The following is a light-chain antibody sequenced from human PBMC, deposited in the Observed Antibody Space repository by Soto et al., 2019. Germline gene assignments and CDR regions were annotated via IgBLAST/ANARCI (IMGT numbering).Light chain of an antibody. V-gene: IGLV1-40*01. CDR3: QSYDSSLSGVV. Sequence: QSVLTQPPSVSGAPGQWVTISCIASSSNIGAGYDVHWYQQLPGTAPKLLIYGNSNRPSGVPDRFSGSKSGTSASLAITGLQAEDEADYYCQSYDSSLSGVVFGGGTQLTVL. J-gene: IGLJ2*01. CDR1: SSNIGAGYD. CDR2: GNS.